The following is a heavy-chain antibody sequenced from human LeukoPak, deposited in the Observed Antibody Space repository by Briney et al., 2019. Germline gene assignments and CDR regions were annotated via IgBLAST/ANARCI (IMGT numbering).Heavy chain of an antibody. CDR2: IYYSGST. CDR3: ARVRSKGGSQGSYFDY. D-gene: IGHD1-26*01. CDR1: GGSISSSSYY. J-gene: IGHJ4*02. Sequence: SETLSLTCTVSGGSISSSSYYWGWIRQPPEKGLEWIGSIYYSGSTYYNPSLKSRVTISVDTSKNQFSLKLSSVTAADTAVYYCARVRSKGGSQGSYFDYWGQGTLVTVSS. V-gene: IGHV4-39*07.